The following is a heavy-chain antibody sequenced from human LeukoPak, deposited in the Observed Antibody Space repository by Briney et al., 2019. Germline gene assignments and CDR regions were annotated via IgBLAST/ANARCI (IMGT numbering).Heavy chain of an antibody. V-gene: IGHV3-53*01. CDR2: IYSGGNT. CDR1: GFSVSNYY. CDR3: ARCYYDGSGFYYYFDY. D-gene: IGHD3-22*01. Sequence: RGSLSLSCAASGFSVSNYYMSRVRQAPGKGLEWVSVIYSGGNTYYTDSVKGRFTISRDNTKNTVSLQMGSLRGEDTAVYYCARCYYDGSGFYYYFDYWGQGTLVTVSS. J-gene: IGHJ4*02.